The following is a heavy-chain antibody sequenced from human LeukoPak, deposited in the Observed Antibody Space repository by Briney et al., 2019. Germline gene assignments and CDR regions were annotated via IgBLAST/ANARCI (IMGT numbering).Heavy chain of an antibody. V-gene: IGHV3-74*01. Sequence: GGTLRLSCTASGFTFRTNWMHWVPQAPRKGLVWVSRINRDGTTTSYADSAKRGFSIHRHNAKNTVYLQMNGLRAEDTAVYYCARLGSYCSSTSCFGGWDWGWGTVVTVSS. J-gene: IGHJ4*02. CDR2: INRDGTTT. D-gene: IGHD2-2*01. CDR3: ARLGSYCSSTSCFGGWD. CDR1: GFTFRTNW.